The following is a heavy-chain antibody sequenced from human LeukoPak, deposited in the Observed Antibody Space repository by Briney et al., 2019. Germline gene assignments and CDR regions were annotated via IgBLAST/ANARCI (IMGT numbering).Heavy chain of an antibody. D-gene: IGHD2-2*01. CDR2: ISGSGGGT. V-gene: IGHV3-23*01. J-gene: IGHJ5*02. Sequence: PGGSLRLSCAASGFTFSSYAMSWVRQAPGKGLEWVSAISGSGGGTYYADSVKGRFTISRDNSKNTVYLQMDSLRAEDTALYYCARGYCSSISCQGRWFDPWGQGTLVTVSS. CDR3: ARGYCSSISCQGRWFDP. CDR1: GFTFSSYA.